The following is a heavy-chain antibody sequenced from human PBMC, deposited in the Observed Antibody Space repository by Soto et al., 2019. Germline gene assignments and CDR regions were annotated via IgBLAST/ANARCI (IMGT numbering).Heavy chain of an antibody. D-gene: IGHD1-26*01. Sequence: WTWLRQPPGKGLEWMGYIYYSGTTTNYNPSLKSRVTLSVDTSKNQFSLKLSSVTAADTAVYYCARLGGSYAVPHFDYWGQGTLVTGS. CDR3: ARLGGSYAVPHFDY. J-gene: IGHJ4*02. CDR2: IYYSGTT. V-gene: IGHV4-59*08.